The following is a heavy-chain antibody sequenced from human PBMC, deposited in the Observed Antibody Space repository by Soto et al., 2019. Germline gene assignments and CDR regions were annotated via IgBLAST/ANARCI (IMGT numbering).Heavy chain of an antibody. CDR3: ARGGSGSYSIAFDY. J-gene: IGHJ4*02. CDR1: GGSISSGGYY. V-gene: IGHV4-31*03. Sequence: QVQLQESGPGLVKPSQTLSLTCTVSGGSISSGGYYWSWIRQHPGKGLEWIGYIYYIGSTYYNPSRKSRFTISVDTSKNQFSLKLSSVTAADTAVYYCARGGSGSYSIAFDYLGQGTLVTVSS. CDR2: IYYIGST. D-gene: IGHD1-26*01.